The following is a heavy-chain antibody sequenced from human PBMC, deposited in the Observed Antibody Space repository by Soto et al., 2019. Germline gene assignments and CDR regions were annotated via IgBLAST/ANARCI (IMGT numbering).Heavy chain of an antibody. Sequence: SLKVSCKASGGTFSSYAISWVRQAPGQGLEWMGGIIPIFGTANYAQKFQGRVTITADESTSTAYMELSSLRSEDTAVYYCAISLTLTHPIDYWGQGTLVTVSS. CDR3: AISLTLTHPIDY. CDR2: IIPIFGTA. D-gene: IGHD3-16*02. V-gene: IGHV1-69*13. J-gene: IGHJ4*02. CDR1: GGTFSSYA.